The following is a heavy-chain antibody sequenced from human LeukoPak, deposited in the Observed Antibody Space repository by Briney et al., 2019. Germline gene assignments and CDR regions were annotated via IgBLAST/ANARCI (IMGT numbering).Heavy chain of an antibody. Sequence: SETLSLTCTVSGGSISSSSYYWGWIRQPPGKGLEWIGSIYYSGSTYYNPSLKSRVTISVDTSKNQFSLKLSSVTAADTAVYYRARHWGQGYYYDSKWGQGTLVTVSS. V-gene: IGHV4-39*01. J-gene: IGHJ4*02. D-gene: IGHD3-22*01. CDR3: ARHWGQGYYYDSK. CDR1: GGSISSSSYY. CDR2: IYYSGST.